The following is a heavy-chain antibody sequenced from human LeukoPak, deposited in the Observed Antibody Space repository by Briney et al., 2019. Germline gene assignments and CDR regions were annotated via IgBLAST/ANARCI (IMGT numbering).Heavy chain of an antibody. D-gene: IGHD5-18*01. V-gene: IGHV4-34*01. J-gene: IGHJ4*02. Sequence: SETLSLTCAVYGGSFSGYYWSWTRQPPGKGLEWIGEINHSGSTNYNPSLKSRVTISVDTSKNQFSLKLSSVTAADTAVYYCARGKRYSYGSREIYYFDYWGQGTLVTVSS. CDR2: INHSGST. CDR3: ARGKRYSYGSREIYYFDY. CDR1: GGSFSGYY.